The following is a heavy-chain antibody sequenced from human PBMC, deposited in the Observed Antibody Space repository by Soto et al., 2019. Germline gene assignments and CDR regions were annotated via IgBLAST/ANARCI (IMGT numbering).Heavy chain of an antibody. D-gene: IGHD2-2*01. CDR1: GDSISSFY. Sequence: SVMLPLRWTVSGDSISSFYWTWIRQQPGKGLEWVGYIFSSGSTNYNPSLKSRVTISVDTSENQFSLKLTSVTAADTAVYYCARVGYCSSTPCWPIGYFEYWGQGTLVTVSS. V-gene: IGHV4-59*01. CDR3: ARVGYCSSTPCWPIGYFEY. CDR2: IFSSGST. J-gene: IGHJ4*02.